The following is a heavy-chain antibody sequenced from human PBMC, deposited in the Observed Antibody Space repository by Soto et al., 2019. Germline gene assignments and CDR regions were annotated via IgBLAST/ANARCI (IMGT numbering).Heavy chain of an antibody. D-gene: IGHD1-1*01. V-gene: IGHV4-31*03. CDR1: GGSISSGGYY. J-gene: IGHJ6*02. CDR3: ARGLEPHYYYYYGMDV. Sequence: NPSETLSLTCTVSGGSISSGGYYWSWIRQHPGKGLEWIEYIYYSGSTYYNPSLKSRVTISVDTSKNQFSLKLSSVTAADTAVYYCARGLEPHYYYYYGMDVWGQGTTVTVSS. CDR2: IYYSGST.